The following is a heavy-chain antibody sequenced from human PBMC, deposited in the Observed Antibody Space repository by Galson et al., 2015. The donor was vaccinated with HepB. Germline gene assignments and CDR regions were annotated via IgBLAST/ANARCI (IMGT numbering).Heavy chain of an antibody. Sequence: SLRLSCAASRFTFNYYGMHWVRQAPGKGLEYVSGISKDGGETYYSDSVKGRFTISRDNSRDTVFLQMSRLRAEDTALYYCVKDRMWQRLGFDFWGRGTLVTISS. CDR1: RFTFNYYG. CDR2: ISKDGGET. CDR3: VKDRMWQRLGFDF. V-gene: IGHV3-64D*06. J-gene: IGHJ4*02. D-gene: IGHD6-25*01.